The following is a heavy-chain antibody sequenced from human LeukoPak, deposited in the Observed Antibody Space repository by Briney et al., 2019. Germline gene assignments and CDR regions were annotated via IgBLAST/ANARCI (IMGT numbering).Heavy chain of an antibody. CDR3: ARDHKMITFGGVIPDY. Sequence: ASVKVSCKASGYTFTGYYMHWVRQAPGQGLEWMGWINPNSGGTNYAQKFQGRVTMTRDTSISTAYMELSRLRSDDTAVYYCARDHKMITFGGVIPDYWGQGTLVTVSS. V-gene: IGHV1-2*02. CDR1: GYTFTGYY. D-gene: IGHD3-16*02. J-gene: IGHJ4*02. CDR2: INPNSGGT.